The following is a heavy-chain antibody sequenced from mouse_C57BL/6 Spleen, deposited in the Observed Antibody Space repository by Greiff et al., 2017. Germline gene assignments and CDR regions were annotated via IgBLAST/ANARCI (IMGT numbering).Heavy chain of an antibody. D-gene: IGHD1-1*01. CDR2: IYPGSGST. CDR1: GYTFTSYW. V-gene: IGHV1-55*01. Sequence: QVQLQQPGAELVKPGASVKMSCKASGYTFTSYWITWVKQRPGQGLGWIGDIYPGSGSTNYNEKFKSKATLTVDTSSSTAYMQLSSLTSEDSAVYYCARSGYGSSFYYYAMDYWGQGTSVTVSS. J-gene: IGHJ4*01. CDR3: ARSGYGSSFYYYAMDY.